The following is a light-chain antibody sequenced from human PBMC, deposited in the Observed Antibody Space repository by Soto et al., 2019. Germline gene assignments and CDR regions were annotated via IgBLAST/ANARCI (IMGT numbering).Light chain of an antibody. CDR1: QSVSSF. CDR3: QQDYHWPPYA. Sequence: PGDGATLSCRASQSVSSFLAWYQQTPGQRPRLLIYAASSRVLGVPARFTGSGSGTDFTPTISDVLSKDAAIYYCQQDYHWPPYAFGQGTRVEI. V-gene: IGKV3-15*01. J-gene: IGKJ2*01. CDR2: AAS.